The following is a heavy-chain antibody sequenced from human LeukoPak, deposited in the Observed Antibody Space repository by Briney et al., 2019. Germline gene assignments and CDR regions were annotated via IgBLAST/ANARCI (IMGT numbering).Heavy chain of an antibody. J-gene: IGHJ4*02. CDR2: ISGSGGTK. CDR3: AREPYYYGSGSYYAGYDY. D-gene: IGHD3-10*01. Sequence: GGSLRLSCAASEFTFSSYAMTWVRQAAGKGLEWVAAISGSGGTKYYADSAKGRFTISRDNSENNLYLQMNSLRAEDTAVYYCAREPYYYGSGSYYAGYDYWGQGTLVTVSS. CDR1: EFTFSSYA. V-gene: IGHV3-23*01.